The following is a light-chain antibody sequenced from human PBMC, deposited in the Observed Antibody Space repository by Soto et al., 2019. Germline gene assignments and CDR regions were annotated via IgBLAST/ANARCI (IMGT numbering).Light chain of an antibody. Sequence: DVQMTQSPSTLSASVGDRVTITCRASQSISRWLAWYQQKPGKAPKLLIYEPSSLEDGVPSRSPGSGSGTEFSLTITSLQPEDFASYYCQQYKDYWTFGQGTK. J-gene: IGKJ1*01. CDR2: EPS. CDR3: QQYKDYWT. V-gene: IGKV1-5*03. CDR1: QSISRW.